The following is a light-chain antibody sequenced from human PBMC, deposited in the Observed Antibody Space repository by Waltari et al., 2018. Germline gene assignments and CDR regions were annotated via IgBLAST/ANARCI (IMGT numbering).Light chain of an antibody. CDR3: ATWDFSLGAPL. Sequence: QSVLTQPPSVSATPGQRVIISCSGGSSNIGSHVVNWYQQLPGAAPNLLISSNEERPSGVPDRFSGSKSGTSASLAISGLQSDDEGDYYCATWDFSLGAPLFGGGTKVTVL. CDR1: SSNIGSHV. CDR2: SNE. V-gene: IGLV1-44*01. J-gene: IGLJ2*01.